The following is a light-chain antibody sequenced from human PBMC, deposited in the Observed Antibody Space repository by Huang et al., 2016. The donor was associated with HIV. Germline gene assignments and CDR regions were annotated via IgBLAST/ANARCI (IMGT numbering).Light chain of an antibody. CDR1: KSVNSY. V-gene: IGKV3-11*01. CDR2: DAA. Sequence: ETVLTQSPATLSLSPGERATLSCRASKSVNSYLAWYQQQPGQTPRLLIYDAANRATGIPARFSGSGSGTDFTLTISSLEPEDFAVYYCQQRKYWPPITFGQGTKVEIK. CDR3: QQRKYWPPIT. J-gene: IGKJ1*01.